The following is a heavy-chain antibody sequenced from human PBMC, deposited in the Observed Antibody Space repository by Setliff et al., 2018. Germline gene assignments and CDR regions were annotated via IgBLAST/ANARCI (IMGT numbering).Heavy chain of an antibody. CDR1: GGSISSSSYY. V-gene: IGHV4-39*07. Sequence: SETLSLTCTVSGGSISSSSYYWGWIRQPPGKGLEWIGSIYYSGSTYYNPSLKSRVIISGDRSKWQLSLKMRSVTAADTAVYYCNGFYHYFSLDVWGQGTTVTVSS. J-gene: IGHJ6*02. CDR3: NGFYHYFSLDV. D-gene: IGHD3-22*01. CDR2: IYYSGST.